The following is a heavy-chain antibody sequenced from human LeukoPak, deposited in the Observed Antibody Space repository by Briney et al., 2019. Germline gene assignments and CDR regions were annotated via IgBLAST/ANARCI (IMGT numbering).Heavy chain of an antibody. V-gene: IGHV3-49*04. CDR2: IRSKAYGGTT. CDR3: TRGPGYMDV. CDR1: GFTFSNYE. J-gene: IGHJ6*03. Sequence: PGGSLRLSCAASGFTFSNYEMNWVRQAPGKGLEWVGFIRSKAYGGTTEYAASVKGRFTISRDDSKSIAYLQMNSLKTEDTAVYYCTRGPGYMDVWGKGTTVTISS.